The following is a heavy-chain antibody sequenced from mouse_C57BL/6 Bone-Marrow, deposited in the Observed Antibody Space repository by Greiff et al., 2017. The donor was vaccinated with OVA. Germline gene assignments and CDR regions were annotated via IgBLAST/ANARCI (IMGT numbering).Heavy chain of an antibody. D-gene: IGHD1-1*01. CDR3: ERLITTVVAPHYYAFDY. CDR1: GYTFTDYY. J-gene: IGHJ4*01. Sequence: QVQLQQSGPELVKPGASVKISCKASGYTFTDYYINWVKQRPGQGLEWIGGIYPGSGNTKYNEKFKGKATLTVDTSSSTAYMQLSSLTTEDSAISYGERLITTVVAPHYYAFDYWGQGTSVTVSS. V-gene: IGHV1-84*01. CDR2: IYPGSGNT.